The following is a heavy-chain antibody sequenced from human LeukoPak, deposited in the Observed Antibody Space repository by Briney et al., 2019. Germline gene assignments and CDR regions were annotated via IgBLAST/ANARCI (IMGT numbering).Heavy chain of an antibody. Sequence: GASVKVSCKVSGYTLTELSMHWVRQAPGKGLEWMGGFDPEDGETIYAQKFQGRVTMTEDTSTDTAYMELSSLRSEDTAVYYCATYPVITGHCSSGSCYSWLEYYFDYWGQGTLVTVSS. CDR3: ATYPVITGHCSSGSCYSWLEYYFDY. CDR2: FDPEDGET. J-gene: IGHJ4*02. D-gene: IGHD2-15*01. CDR1: GYTLTELS. V-gene: IGHV1-24*01.